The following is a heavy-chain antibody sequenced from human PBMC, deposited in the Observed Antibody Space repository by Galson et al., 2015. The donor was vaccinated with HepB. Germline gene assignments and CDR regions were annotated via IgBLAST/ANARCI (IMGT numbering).Heavy chain of an antibody. D-gene: IGHD5-18*01. CDR1: GFSFSSYG. CDR3: ARLEYSSFDY. J-gene: IGHJ4*02. V-gene: IGHV3-33*01. Sequence: SLRLSCAASGFSFSSYGMHWVRQAPGQGLEWVAVIWYDGSKKYYADSVKGRFTISRDNSKNTLYLQMNSLRAEDTAVYYCARLEYSSFDYWGQGTLVTVSS. CDR2: IWYDGSKK.